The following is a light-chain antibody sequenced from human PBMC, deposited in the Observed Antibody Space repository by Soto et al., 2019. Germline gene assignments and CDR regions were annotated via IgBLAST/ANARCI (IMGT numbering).Light chain of an antibody. Sequence: QSVLPQPPPASGAPRQRVTISCSTTNSRSGSNYVYWYQQLPGAAPKLLIYRNDQRPSGVPDRFSASKSGTSASLAISGLRSEDEADYFCAKWDDSLRVYVFGSGTKVTVL. CDR2: RND. J-gene: IGLJ1*01. CDR3: AKWDDSLRVYV. CDR1: NSRSGSNY. V-gene: IGLV1-47*01.